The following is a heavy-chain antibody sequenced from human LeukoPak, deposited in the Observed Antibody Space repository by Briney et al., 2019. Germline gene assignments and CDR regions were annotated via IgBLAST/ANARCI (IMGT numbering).Heavy chain of an antibody. V-gene: IGHV3-74*01. Sequence: PGGSLRLSCAASGFTFSSYGMHWVRQAPGKGLVWVSRIDSDGSLIYYADSVKGRFTISRDNAKNTLYLQMNSLRAEDTAVYYCAGGRDRTELYFDSWGQGTLVTVSS. CDR1: GFTFSSYG. CDR2: IDSDGSLI. J-gene: IGHJ4*02. CDR3: AGGRDRTELYFDS. D-gene: IGHD3-10*01.